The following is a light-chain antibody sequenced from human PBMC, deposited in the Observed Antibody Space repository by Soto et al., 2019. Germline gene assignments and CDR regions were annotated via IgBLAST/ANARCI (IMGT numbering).Light chain of an antibody. V-gene: IGKV4-1*01. J-gene: IGKJ2*01. Sequence: DIVMTQSPDSLAVSLGERATINCKSSQSVLYSSNNKNHLAWYQQRPGQPPKLLIYWASTRESGVPDRFSGSGSGTEFTLTITSRQAVDVQVSYCQQYESTPPTFGQGTKLEIK. CDR2: WAS. CDR3: QQYESTPPT. CDR1: QSVLYSSNNKNH.